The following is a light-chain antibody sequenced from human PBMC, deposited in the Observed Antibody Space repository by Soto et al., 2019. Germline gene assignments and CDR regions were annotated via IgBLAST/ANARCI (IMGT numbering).Light chain of an antibody. CDR2: YNN. V-gene: IGLV1-44*01. CDR1: NSNIASNT. CDR3: AAWDDTLKRYV. J-gene: IGLJ1*01. Sequence: QSVLTQPPSASETPGQTVSISCSGSNSNIASNTVNWYQHLPGTAPKLLIYYNNQRPSGVPDRFSGSKSGTSAFLAISGLQSEDESDYYCAAWDDTLKRYVFGTGTKVTAL.